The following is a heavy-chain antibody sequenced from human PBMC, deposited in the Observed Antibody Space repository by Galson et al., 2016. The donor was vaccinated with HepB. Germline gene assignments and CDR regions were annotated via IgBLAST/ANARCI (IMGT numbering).Heavy chain of an antibody. V-gene: IGHV3-48*03. J-gene: IGHJ6*02. CDR3: ARASLLRFGKNGMDV. Sequence: SLRLSCAATGFSFSTYEMNWVRQAPGKGLEWISFISAGDSVMHYADSVRGRFTISRDNAENSLFLQMNSLRVEDTAVHYCARASLLRFGKNGMDVWGQGTPVTVSS. CDR1: GFSFSTYE. CDR2: ISAGDSVM. D-gene: IGHD3-10*01.